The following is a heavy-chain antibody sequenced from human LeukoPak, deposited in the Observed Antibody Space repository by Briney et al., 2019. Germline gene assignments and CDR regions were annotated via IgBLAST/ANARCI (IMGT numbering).Heavy chain of an antibody. V-gene: IGHV4-31*03. D-gene: IGHD3-10*01. J-gene: IGHJ1*01. CDR3: AAAPSSYYESGTYYIYPAEYFLH. CDR1: GGSISSGGYY. CDR2: IYYSGGT. Sequence: PSETLSLTCTVSGGSISSGGYYWSWIRQHPGKGLEWIGYIYYSGGTYYNPSLKSRVTISIDTSKNQFSLKLSSVTAADTALYYSAAAPSSYYESGTYYIYPAEYFLHWGQGALVTVSS.